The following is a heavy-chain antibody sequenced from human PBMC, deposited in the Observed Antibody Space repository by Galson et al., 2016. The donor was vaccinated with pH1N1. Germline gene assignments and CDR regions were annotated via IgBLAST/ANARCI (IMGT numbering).Heavy chain of an antibody. CDR2: IKSKSDGGTT. D-gene: IGHD1-1*01. CDR1: GFTFSNAW. J-gene: IGHJ3*01. V-gene: IGHV3-15*01. CDR3: TREGGTTGGAFDF. Sequence: SLRLSCAASGFTFSNAWMSWVRQTPGKGLEWVGRIKSKSDGGTTHYAAPVKDRFIISRDDSENTLYLQMNSLKTEDTAVYYCTREGGTTGGAFDFWGQGTMVTVSS.